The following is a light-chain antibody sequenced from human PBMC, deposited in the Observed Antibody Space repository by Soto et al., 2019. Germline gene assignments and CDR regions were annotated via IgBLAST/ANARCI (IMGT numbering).Light chain of an antibody. V-gene: IGLV2-8*01. Sequence: QSALTQPPSASGSPGQTVTISCTGTNNDIGVYAFVSWYQHNPGKAPRLIIYDDVQRPAVVPDRFSGSKAGTTASLTVSGLQDEEEADYCCKSDAGINTYVFGSGTKLTVL. CDR2: DDV. CDR3: KSDAGINTYV. J-gene: IGLJ1*01. CDR1: NNDIGVYAF.